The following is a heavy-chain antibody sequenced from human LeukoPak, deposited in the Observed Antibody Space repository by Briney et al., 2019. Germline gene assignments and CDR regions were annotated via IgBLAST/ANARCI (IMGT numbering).Heavy chain of an antibody. D-gene: IGHD3-22*01. Sequence: SVKVSCKASGGTFSSYAISWVRQAPGQGLEWMGGIIPIFGTANYAQKFQGRVTITADESTSTAYMELSSLRSEDTAVYYCARDREGRATYYYDSSGYSYYFDYCGQGTLVTVSS. V-gene: IGHV1-69*13. CDR1: GGTFSSYA. J-gene: IGHJ4*02. CDR3: ARDREGRATYYYDSSGYSYYFDY. CDR2: IIPIFGTA.